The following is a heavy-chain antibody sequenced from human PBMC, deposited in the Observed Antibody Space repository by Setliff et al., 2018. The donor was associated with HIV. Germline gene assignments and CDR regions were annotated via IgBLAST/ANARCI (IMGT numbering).Heavy chain of an antibody. Sequence: RLSCAASGFTFGSYWMSWVSQAPGKGLEWVANIKQDGSERYYLDSVKGRFSISRDNAKNSVYLQMNSLRAEDTAVYYCARGPGCGGDCRAFAMDSFDMWGQGTKVTVSS. J-gene: IGHJ3*02. V-gene: IGHV3-7*03. CDR2: IKQDGSER. D-gene: IGHD2-21*02. CDR3: ARGPGCGGDCRAFAMDSFDM. CDR1: GFTFGSYW.